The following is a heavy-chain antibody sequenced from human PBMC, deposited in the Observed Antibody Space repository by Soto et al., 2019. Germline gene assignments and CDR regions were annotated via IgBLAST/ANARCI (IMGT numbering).Heavy chain of an antibody. V-gene: IGHV1-69*04. CDR1: GGTFSSYT. J-gene: IGHJ6*03. Sequence: SVKVSCKASGGTFSSYTISWVRQAPGQGLEWMGRIIPILGITNYAQKFQGIVTITADKSTSTAYMELSSLRSEDTAVYYCAREWCSSTSCYQVWSYYYYYMDVWGKGTTVTVSS. CDR3: AREWCSSTSCYQVWSYYYYYMDV. CDR2: IIPILGIT. D-gene: IGHD2-2*01.